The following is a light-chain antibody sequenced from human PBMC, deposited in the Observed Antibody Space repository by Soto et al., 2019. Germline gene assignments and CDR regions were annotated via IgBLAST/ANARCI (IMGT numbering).Light chain of an antibody. CDR1: SSDVGGYNY. Sequence: QSALTQPSSASGSPGQSVTISCTGTSSDVGGYNYVSWYQQHPGKAPKLMIYEVSKRPSGVPDRFSGSKSGNTASLTVSGLQAEDEADYYCSSYAGSNSYAFGTGTKLTVL. V-gene: IGLV2-8*01. CDR2: EVS. CDR3: SSYAGSNSYA. J-gene: IGLJ1*01.